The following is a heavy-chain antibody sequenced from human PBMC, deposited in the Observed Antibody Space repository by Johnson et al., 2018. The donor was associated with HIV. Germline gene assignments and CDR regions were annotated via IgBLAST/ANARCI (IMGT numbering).Heavy chain of an antibody. CDR2: IGGSGGST. V-gene: IGHV3-23*04. Sequence: VQLVESGGGVVQPGGSLRLSCAASGFTFSNYAMSWVRPAPGKGLEWVSGIGGSGGSTFYADSVKGRFTISRDNSNNSLYLQMNSLRAGDTAVYYCARGASAFDIWGQGTMVTVSS. J-gene: IGHJ3*02. CDR1: GFTFSNYA. CDR3: ARGASAFDI.